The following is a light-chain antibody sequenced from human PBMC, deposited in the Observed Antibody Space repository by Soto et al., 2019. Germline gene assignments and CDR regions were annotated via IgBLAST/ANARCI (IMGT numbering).Light chain of an antibody. Sequence: DIQMTQSPSSLSASVGDRVTITCRASQSISSYLSWYQQKPGKAPNLLIYGASNLQSGVPSRFRGSGCGTDFTLTISSLQPEDFATYYCQKSFNTPPWTFGPGTKVEIK. V-gene: IGKV1-39*01. CDR3: QKSFNTPPWT. CDR2: GAS. J-gene: IGKJ1*01. CDR1: QSISSY.